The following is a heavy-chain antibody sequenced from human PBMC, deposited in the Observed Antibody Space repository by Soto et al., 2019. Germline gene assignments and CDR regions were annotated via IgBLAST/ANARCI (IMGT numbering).Heavy chain of an antibody. V-gene: IGHV2-70*11. D-gene: IGHD6-19*01. CDR2: IDWDDDK. J-gene: IGHJ4*02. CDR3: VRIYKHRHGWYMMDY. Sequence: GSGPTLVNPTQTLTLTCTFSGFSLTTNGMCVGWIRQSPGKALEWLARIDWDDDKYYSTSLKTRLTISKDTSKSQVVLTMTNMDPVDTATYYCVRIYKHRHGWYMMDYWGQGTVVTVSS. CDR1: GFSLTTNGMC.